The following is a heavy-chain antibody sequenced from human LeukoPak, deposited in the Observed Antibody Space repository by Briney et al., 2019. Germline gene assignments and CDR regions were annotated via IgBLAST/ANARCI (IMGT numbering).Heavy chain of an antibody. J-gene: IGHJ4*02. V-gene: IGHV4-30-2*01. CDR1: GGSISSGGYS. CDR2: IYHSGST. Sequence: SQTLSLTCAVSGGSISSGGYSWSWIRQPPGKGLEWIGYIYHSGSTYYNPSLKSRVTISVDRSKNQFSLKLSSVTAADTAVYYCARSPLVYSSGWYGNYFDYWGQGTLVTASS. D-gene: IGHD6-19*01. CDR3: ARSPLVYSSGWYGNYFDY.